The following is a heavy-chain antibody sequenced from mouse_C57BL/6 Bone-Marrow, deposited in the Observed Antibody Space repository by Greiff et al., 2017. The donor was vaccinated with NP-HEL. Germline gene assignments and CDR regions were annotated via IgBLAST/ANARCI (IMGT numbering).Heavy chain of an antibody. CDR2: IDPENGDT. CDR1: GFNIKDDY. D-gene: IGHD1-1*01. Sequence: VQLQQSGAELVRPGASVKLSCTAPGFNIKDDYMHWVKQRPEQGLEWIGWIDPENGDTEYASKFLGKATITADTSSNTAYLRLSSLTSEDTAVYYCTTFTTVVAPGWYFDVWGTGTTVTVSS. CDR3: TTFTTVVAPGWYFDV. V-gene: IGHV14-4*01. J-gene: IGHJ1*03.